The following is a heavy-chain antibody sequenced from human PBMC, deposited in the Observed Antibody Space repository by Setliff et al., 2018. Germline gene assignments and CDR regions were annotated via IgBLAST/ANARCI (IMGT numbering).Heavy chain of an antibody. J-gene: IGHJ4*02. Sequence: PGGSLRLSCAASGLTVSNNFWNWVRQTPEKGLEWVSSFSGSNEYIKYADSVKGRFTISRDSAENAVYLQMNNLSAEDTAVYYCAGSRAWIPIFDSWGQGILVTVSS. V-gene: IGHV3-21*01. CDR2: FSGSNEYI. CDR3: AGSRAWIPIFDS. CDR1: GLTVSNNF. D-gene: IGHD5-12*01.